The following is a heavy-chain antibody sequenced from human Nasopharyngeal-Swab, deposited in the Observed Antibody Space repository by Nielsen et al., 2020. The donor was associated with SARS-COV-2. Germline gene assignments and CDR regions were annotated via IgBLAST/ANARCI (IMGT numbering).Heavy chain of an antibody. CDR2: IRYDGSNK. CDR3: AKGAGRNDFWSGYHYWYFDL. J-gene: IGHJ2*01. Sequence: GESLKISCAASGFTFSNYGMHWVRQAPGKGLEWVAFIRYDGSNKYYADSVKGRFTISRDNSKNTLYLQLNSLRPEDTAVYYCAKGAGRNDFWSGYHYWYFDLWGRGTLVTVSS. V-gene: IGHV3-30*02. D-gene: IGHD3-3*01. CDR1: GFTFSNYG.